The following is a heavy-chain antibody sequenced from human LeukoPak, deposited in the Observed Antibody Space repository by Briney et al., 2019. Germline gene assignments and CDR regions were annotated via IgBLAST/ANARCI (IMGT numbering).Heavy chain of an antibody. Sequence: KPSETLPLTCTVSGGSISSYYWSWIRQPPGKGLEWIGYIYYSGSTNYNPSLKSRVTISVDTSKNQFSLKLSSLTAADTAVYYCARRDDNAGYFDYWGQGTLVTVSS. CDR2: IYYSGST. D-gene: IGHD1-1*01. CDR1: GGSISSYY. CDR3: ARRDDNAGYFDY. V-gene: IGHV4-59*12. J-gene: IGHJ4*02.